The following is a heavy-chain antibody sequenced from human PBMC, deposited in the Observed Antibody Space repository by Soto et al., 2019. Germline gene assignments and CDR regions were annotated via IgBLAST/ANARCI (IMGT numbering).Heavy chain of an antibody. CDR1: GFSFSSYG. CDR2: ISYDGSNK. CDR3: VAAQSFFDY. Sequence: QVQLVESGGGVVQPGRSLRLSCAASGFSFSSYGMQWVRQAPGKGLEWVAVISYDGSNKYYADSVKDRFTISRDNSKKTLFLQMNSLRADDTAVFSCVAAQSFFDYCGQGTLVTVSS. V-gene: IGHV3-30*03. J-gene: IGHJ4*02. D-gene: IGHD5-12*01.